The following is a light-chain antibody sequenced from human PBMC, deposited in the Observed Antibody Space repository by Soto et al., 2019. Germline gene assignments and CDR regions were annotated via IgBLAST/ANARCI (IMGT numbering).Light chain of an antibody. J-gene: IGKJ4*01. CDR3: QHRGNWPRT. CDR1: QSVSSY. CDR2: DAS. V-gene: IGKV3-11*01. Sequence: EIVLTQSPATLSLSPGERATLSCRASQSVSSYLAWYQQKPGQAPRLLIYDASNRATGIPARFSGSGSGTDFTLTISSLEPEDFAVYYCQHRGNWPRTFGGGTKVEIK.